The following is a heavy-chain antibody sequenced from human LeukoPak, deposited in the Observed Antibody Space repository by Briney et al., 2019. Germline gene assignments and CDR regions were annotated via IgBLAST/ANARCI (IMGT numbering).Heavy chain of an antibody. Sequence: GGSLRLSCAASGFTFSNYWMHWVRQAPGEALMWVSRIKSDGSSTTYADSVKGRFTTSRDNAKNTLYLQMNSLRAEDTAVYYCSRDSLSSCGGDCYSGLDVWGQGTTVTVSS. CDR2: IKSDGSST. J-gene: IGHJ6*02. V-gene: IGHV3-74*01. CDR3: SRDSLSSCGGDCYSGLDV. D-gene: IGHD2-21*02. CDR1: GFTFSNYW.